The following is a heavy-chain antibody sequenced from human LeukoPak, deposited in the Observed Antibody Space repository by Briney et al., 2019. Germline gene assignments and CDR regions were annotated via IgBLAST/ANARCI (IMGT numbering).Heavy chain of an antibody. CDR1: GFTFSNFW. CDR2: IHPEGNEK. J-gene: IGHJ4*02. CDR3: ARGDDFSGDH. Sequence: RGSLRLSCATSGFTFSNFWMSWVRQAPGRGLEWVANIHPEGNEKYHVESVKGRFTISRDNTRDLLFLQMNGLRVEDTAVYYCARGDDFSGDHWGQGTLVTVSS. V-gene: IGHV3-7*04. D-gene: IGHD1-1*01.